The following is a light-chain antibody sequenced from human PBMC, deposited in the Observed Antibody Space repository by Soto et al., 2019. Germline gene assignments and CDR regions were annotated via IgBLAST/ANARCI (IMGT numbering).Light chain of an antibody. CDR3: MQGTYWPYT. J-gene: IGKJ2*01. CDR2: KVS. Sequence: DVVMTQSPLSLPVTLGQPASISCRSSQSPLYSDGNTYLSWFHQRPGQSPRRLIYKVSHRDSGAPDRFSGSGSGTDFTPKINRVVAEDLGVYYCMQGTYWPYTFGQGTKLEIK. CDR1: QSPLYSDGNTY. V-gene: IGKV2-30*01.